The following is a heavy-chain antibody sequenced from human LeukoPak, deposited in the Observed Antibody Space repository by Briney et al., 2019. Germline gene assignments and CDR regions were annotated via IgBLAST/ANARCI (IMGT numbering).Heavy chain of an antibody. CDR3: AKDSARYCGGDCFIDF. CDR1: GFTFSNYG. D-gene: IGHD2-21*02. Sequence: GGSLRLSCAASGFTFSNYGMHWVRQAPGKGLEWVSVISYDGNNKYYADSVKGRFTISRDNSKNTLYLQMHSLRPEDTAVYYCAKDSARYCGGDCFIDFWGQGTVVSVSS. CDR2: ISYDGNNK. J-gene: IGHJ4*02. V-gene: IGHV3-30*18.